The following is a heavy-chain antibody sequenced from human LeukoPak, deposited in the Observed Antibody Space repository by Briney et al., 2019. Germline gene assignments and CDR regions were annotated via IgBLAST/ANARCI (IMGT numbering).Heavy chain of an antibody. CDR1: GFTFSSYS. Sequence: GGSLRLSCAASGFTFSSYSMNWVRQAPGKGLEWVSSISSSSSYIYYADSVKGRFTISRDNAKNSLYLQMNSLRAEDTAVYYCARDWDYYDSSGPSGGYWGQGTLVTVSS. CDR3: ARDWDYYDSSGPSGGY. D-gene: IGHD3-22*01. CDR2: ISSSSSYI. J-gene: IGHJ4*02. V-gene: IGHV3-21*01.